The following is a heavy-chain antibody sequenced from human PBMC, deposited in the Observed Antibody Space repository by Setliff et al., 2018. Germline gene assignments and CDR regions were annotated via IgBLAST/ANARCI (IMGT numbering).Heavy chain of an antibody. CDR1: GFTFSSYS. V-gene: IGHV3-48*01. CDR2: ISSSSSTI. J-gene: IGHJ3*02. CDR3: ARDNGDYQLFGHAFDI. Sequence: PGGSLRLSCAASGFTFSSYSMNWVRQAPGKGLEWVSYISSSSSTIYYADSVKGRFTISRDNAKNSLYLQMNSLGAEDTAGYYCARDNGDYQLFGHAFDIWGQGTMVTVPS. D-gene: IGHD4-17*01.